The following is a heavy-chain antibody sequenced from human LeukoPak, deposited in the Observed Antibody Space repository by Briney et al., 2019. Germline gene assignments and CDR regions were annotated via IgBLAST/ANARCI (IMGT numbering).Heavy chain of an antibody. D-gene: IGHD5-24*01. Sequence: SGPTLVNPTQTLTLTCTFSGFSLSTSGVGVGWIRQPPGKALEWLALIYWNDDKRYSPSLKTRLTITKDTSKNQVVLTMTNMDPVDTATYYCAHIPGDRWLQLPLYYFDYWGQGTLVTVSS. V-gene: IGHV2-5*01. CDR2: IYWNDDK. CDR1: GFSLSTSGVG. CDR3: AHIPGDRWLQLPLYYFDY. J-gene: IGHJ4*02.